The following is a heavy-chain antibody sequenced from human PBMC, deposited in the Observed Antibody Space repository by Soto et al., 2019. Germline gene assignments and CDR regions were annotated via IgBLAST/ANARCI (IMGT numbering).Heavy chain of an antibody. CDR3: VRVHPDKYDPGTFDF. V-gene: IGHV4-59*01. CDR2: IYNNEST. Sequence: KPSETLSLTCTVSGGSISSYYWSWIRQPPGKTLEWIGYIYNNESTHYSPSLRSRVTMSIDTSKNRFFLSLRSVTTADTAVYYCVRVHPDKYDPGTFDFWGQGKLVTVSS. J-gene: IGHJ4*02. D-gene: IGHD3-16*01. CDR1: GGSISSYY.